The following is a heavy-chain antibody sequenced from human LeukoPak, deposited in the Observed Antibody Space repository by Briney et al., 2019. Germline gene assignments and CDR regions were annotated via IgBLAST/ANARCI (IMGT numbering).Heavy chain of an antibody. Sequence: GGSLRLSCAASGFTFSSNGIHWVRQAPGKGLEWVAIIWYDGSKKYYADSVKGRFTISRDNSKNMLYLQMDSLRAEDTALYYCARDYGDYFDYWGQGTLVTVSS. CDR2: IWYDGSKK. D-gene: IGHD4-17*01. V-gene: IGHV3-33*01. J-gene: IGHJ4*02. CDR1: GFTFSSNG. CDR3: ARDYGDYFDY.